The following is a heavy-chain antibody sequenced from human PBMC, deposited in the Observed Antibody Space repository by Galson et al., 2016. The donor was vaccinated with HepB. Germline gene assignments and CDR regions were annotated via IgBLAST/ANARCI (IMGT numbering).Heavy chain of an antibody. CDR2: ISYNI. J-gene: IGHJ5*01. CDR3: ARDNCINAICYTGWFDS. V-gene: IGHV3-21*01. CDR1: GFTSSTYN. Sequence: LRLSCAASGFTSSTYNMNWVRQAPGKGLEWVSSISYNIYYADSVRGRFTISRDNAKNSLFLQMNSLRVEDTAVYYCARDNCINAICYTGWFDSWGQGTLVTVSA. D-gene: IGHD2-8*01.